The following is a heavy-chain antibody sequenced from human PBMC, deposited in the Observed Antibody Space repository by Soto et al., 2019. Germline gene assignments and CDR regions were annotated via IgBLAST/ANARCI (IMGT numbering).Heavy chain of an antibody. CDR3: ARHVLPIPMIVGWFDP. CDR2: IYYSGST. CDR1: GGSISSSSYY. D-gene: IGHD3-22*01. J-gene: IGHJ5*02. V-gene: IGHV4-39*01. Sequence: QLQLQESGPGLVKPSETLSLTCTVSGGSISSSSYYWGWIRQPPGKGLEWIGSIYYSGSTYYNPSLKSRVTISVDTSKNQFSLKLSSVTAADTAVYYCARHVLPIPMIVGWFDPWGQGTLVTVSS.